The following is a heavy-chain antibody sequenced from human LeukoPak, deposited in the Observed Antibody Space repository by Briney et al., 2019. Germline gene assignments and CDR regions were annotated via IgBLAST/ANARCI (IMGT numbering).Heavy chain of an antibody. CDR3: ARGPSQDAFDI. V-gene: IGHV3-21*01. Sequence: GGSLRLSWATSGFTFSSDSMNGGRQAPGKVLEWVSSISSSSSYIYYADSVKGRFTISRDNAKNSLYLQMNSLRAEDTAVYYCARGPSQDAFDIWGQGTMVTVSS. J-gene: IGHJ3*02. CDR2: ISSSSSYI. CDR1: GFTFSSDS.